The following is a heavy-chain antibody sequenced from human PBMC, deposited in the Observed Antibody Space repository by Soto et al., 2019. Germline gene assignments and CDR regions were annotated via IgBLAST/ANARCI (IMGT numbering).Heavy chain of an antibody. CDR1: GGSFSGYY. CDR3: ARGRDPFDY. V-gene: IGHV4-34*01. Sequence: SETLSLTCAVYGGSFSGYYWSWIRQPPGKGLEWIGEINHSGSTNYNPSLKSRVTISVDTSKNQFSLKLSSVTAAYTAVYYCARGRDPFDYWGQGTLVTVSS. J-gene: IGHJ4*02. CDR2: INHSGST.